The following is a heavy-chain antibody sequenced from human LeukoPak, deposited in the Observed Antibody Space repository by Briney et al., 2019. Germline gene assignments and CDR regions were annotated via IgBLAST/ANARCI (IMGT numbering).Heavy chain of an antibody. D-gene: IGHD3-3*01. CDR3: SRGIRFLKNWCDP. CDR1: GGSISSYY. V-gene: IGHV4-4*07. J-gene: IGHJ5*02. Sequence: PSETLSLTCTVSGGSISSYYWSWIRQPAGKGLEWIGRIYTSGSTNYNPSLKSRVTMSVDTSKNQFSVKLSSVSAADTAVYYCSRGIRFLKNWCDPGGQGTLVIVSS. CDR2: IYTSGST.